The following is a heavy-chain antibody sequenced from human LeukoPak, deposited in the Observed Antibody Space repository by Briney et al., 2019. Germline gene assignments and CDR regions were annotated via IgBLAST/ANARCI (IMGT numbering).Heavy chain of an antibody. CDR2: ISYDGSNK. J-gene: IGHJ4*02. CDR3: ARDSGDGDYEPLDY. Sequence: QAGGSLRLSCAASGFTFSSYAMHWVRQAPGKGLEWVAVISYDGSNKYYADSVKGRFTISRDSSTNTLYLQMNNLRVEDTAVYYCARDSGDGDYEPLDYWGQGTQVTVSS. CDR1: GFTFSSYA. V-gene: IGHV3-30*14. D-gene: IGHD3-10*01.